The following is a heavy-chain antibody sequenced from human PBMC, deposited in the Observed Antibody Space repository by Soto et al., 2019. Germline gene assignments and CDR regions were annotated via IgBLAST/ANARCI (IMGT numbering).Heavy chain of an antibody. Sequence: QVQLVQSGAEVREPGSSVKVSCTASGGKFSIYAISWVRQAPGQGLEWMGGFMPMFGTSNYAQKFKGRVTITADESTRNVQMELGRLMSENTAIYYWGRDMWSEKPPKYYYGMDVWGQGTTVTVSS. J-gene: IGHJ6*02. D-gene: IGHD1-26*01. CDR2: FMPMFGTS. CDR1: GGKFSIYA. CDR3: GRDMWSEKPPKYYYGMDV. V-gene: IGHV1-69*01.